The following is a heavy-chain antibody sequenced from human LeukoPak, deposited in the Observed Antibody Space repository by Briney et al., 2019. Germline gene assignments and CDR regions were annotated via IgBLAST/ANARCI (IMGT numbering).Heavy chain of an antibody. Sequence: GESLKISCEGSGYSFTSYWIGWVRQMPGKGLEWMGIIYPGDSDIRYSPSFRGQVIISADKSISTAYLQWSSLKASDTAMYYCVRRDSSGWYYFDYWGQGTLVTVSS. CDR1: GYSFTSYW. V-gene: IGHV5-51*01. CDR2: IYPGDSDI. CDR3: VRRDSSGWYYFDY. J-gene: IGHJ4*02. D-gene: IGHD6-19*01.